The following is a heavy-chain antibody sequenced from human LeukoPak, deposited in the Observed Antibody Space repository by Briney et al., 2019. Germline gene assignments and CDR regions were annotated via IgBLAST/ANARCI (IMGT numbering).Heavy chain of an antibody. J-gene: IGHJ5*02. Sequence: SETPSLTCTVSGGSISSSSYYWGWIRQPPGKGLEWIGSISYRGSTYYSPSLKSRVTMSVDTSKNQFSLKLNSVTAADTAVYYCARHGEGYCSGGSCYSPSWFDPWGQGTLVTVSS. D-gene: IGHD2-15*01. CDR2: ISYRGST. V-gene: IGHV4-39*01. CDR1: GGSISSSSYY. CDR3: ARHGEGYCSGGSCYSPSWFDP.